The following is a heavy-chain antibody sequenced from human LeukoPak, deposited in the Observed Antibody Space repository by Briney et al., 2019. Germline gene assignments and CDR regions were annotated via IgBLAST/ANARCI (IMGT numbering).Heavy chain of an antibody. CDR2: IYYSGST. CDR1: GGSLSSISYY. J-gene: IGHJ6*03. Sequence: SETLSLTCTVSGGSLSSISYYWGRIRQPPGKGLEWIGSIYYSGSTYYNPSLKSRVTISVDTSKNQFSLKLSSVTAADTAVYYCARLWNYMDVWGKGTTVTVSS. CDR3: ARLWNYMDV. V-gene: IGHV4-39*01. D-gene: IGHD3-10*01.